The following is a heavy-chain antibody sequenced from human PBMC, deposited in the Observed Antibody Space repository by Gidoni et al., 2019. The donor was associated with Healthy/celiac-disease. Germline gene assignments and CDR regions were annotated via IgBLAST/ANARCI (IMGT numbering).Heavy chain of an antibody. J-gene: IGHJ3*02. Sequence: QLQLQESGPGLVKPSETLSLTCTVAGGSISSSSYYWGWLRQPPGKGLEWIGSIYYSGSTYYNPSLKRRVTISVDTSKNQFSLKLSSVTAADTAVYYCARPGYYDSSGYFRLFAFDIWGQGTMVTVSS. CDR3: ARPGYYDSSGYFRLFAFDI. V-gene: IGHV4-39*01. D-gene: IGHD3-22*01. CDR2: IYYSGST. CDR1: GGSISSSSYY.